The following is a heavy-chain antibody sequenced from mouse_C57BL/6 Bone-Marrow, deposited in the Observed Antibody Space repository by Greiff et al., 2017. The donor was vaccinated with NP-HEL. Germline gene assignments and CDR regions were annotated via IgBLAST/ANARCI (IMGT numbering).Heavy chain of an antibody. J-gene: IGHJ2*01. V-gene: IGHV1-64*01. D-gene: IGHD4-1*01. CDR1: GYTFTSYW. Sequence: QVQLQHPGAKLVKPGASVKLSCKASGYTFTSYWMHWVRKRPGQGLEWIGMIHPISGSTNYNEKFKSKATLTVDKSSSTAYMQLSSLTSEDSAVYYCARSKLGPYYFDYWGQGTTLTVSS. CDR3: ARSKLGPYYFDY. CDR2: IHPISGST.